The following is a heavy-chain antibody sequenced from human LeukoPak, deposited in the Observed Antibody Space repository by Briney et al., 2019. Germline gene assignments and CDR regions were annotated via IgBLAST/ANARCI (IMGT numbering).Heavy chain of an antibody. CDR3: ARQLRFLEWLSDYYYYGMDV. D-gene: IGHD3-3*01. CDR1: GXXXXSYY. J-gene: IGHJ6*02. CDR2: IYYSGST. V-gene: IGHV4-59*08. Sequence: SGXXXXSYYWSWIRQPPGKGLEWIGYIYYSGSTNYNPSLKSRVTISVDTSKNQFSLKLSSVTAADTAVYYCARQLRFLEWLSDYYYYGMDVWGQGTTVTVSS.